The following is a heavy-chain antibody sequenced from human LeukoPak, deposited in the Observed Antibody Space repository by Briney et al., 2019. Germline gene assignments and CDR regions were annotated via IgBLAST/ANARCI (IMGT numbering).Heavy chain of an antibody. D-gene: IGHD2-8*02. J-gene: IGHJ4*02. CDR2: IYYSGST. V-gene: IGHV4-59*08. CDR3: AGHHPRNTVDF. CDR1: GGSISSYY. Sequence: ASETLSLTCTVSGGSISSYYWSWIRQPPGKGLEWIGYIYYSGSTNYNPSLKSRVTISLDTSKNQFSLKLSSVTAADTAVYYCAGHHPRNTVDFWGQGTLVTVSS.